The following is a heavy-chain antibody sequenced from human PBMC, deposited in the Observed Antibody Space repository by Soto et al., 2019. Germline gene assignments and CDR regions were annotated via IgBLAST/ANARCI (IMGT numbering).Heavy chain of an antibody. CDR3: VKLTTLLDWGDFDY. D-gene: IGHD3-16*01. V-gene: IGHV3-64D*08. J-gene: IGHJ4*02. Sequence: GGSLRLSCSASGFTFSSYAMHWVRQAPGKGLEYVSAISSNGGSTYYADSVKGRFTISRDNSKNTLYLQMSSLRAEDTAVYYCVKLTTLLDWGDFDYWGQGTLVTVSS. CDR1: GFTFSSYA. CDR2: ISSNGGST.